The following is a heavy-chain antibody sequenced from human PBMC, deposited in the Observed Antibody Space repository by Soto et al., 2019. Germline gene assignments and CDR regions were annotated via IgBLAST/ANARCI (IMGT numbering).Heavy chain of an antibody. D-gene: IGHD3-22*01. Sequence: QLQLQESGPGLVKPSETLSLTCTVSGGSISSSSYYWGWIRQPPGKGLEWIGSIYYSGSTYYNPSLKSRVTISVDTSKNQFSLKLSSVTAADTAVYNCARTADSSGYRNAFDIWGQGTMVTVSS. CDR1: GGSISSSSYY. CDR3: ARTADSSGYRNAFDI. V-gene: IGHV4-39*01. CDR2: IYYSGST. J-gene: IGHJ3*02.